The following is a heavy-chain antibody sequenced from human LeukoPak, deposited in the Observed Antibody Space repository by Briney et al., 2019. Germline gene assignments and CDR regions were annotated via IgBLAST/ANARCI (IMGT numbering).Heavy chain of an antibody. CDR1: GFTVSSNY. Sequence: GGSLRFSCAASGFTVSSNYMSWVRQAPGKGLEWVSVIYSGGSTYYADSVKGRFTISRDNSKNTLYLQMNSLRAEDTAVYYCARRLYSSSWSSFDYWGQGTLVTVSS. J-gene: IGHJ4*02. CDR2: IYSGGST. V-gene: IGHV3-53*01. D-gene: IGHD6-13*01. CDR3: ARRLYSSSWSSFDY.